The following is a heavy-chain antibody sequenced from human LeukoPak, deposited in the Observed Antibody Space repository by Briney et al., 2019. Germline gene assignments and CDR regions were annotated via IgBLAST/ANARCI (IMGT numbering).Heavy chain of an antibody. J-gene: IGHJ3*02. D-gene: IGHD3-22*01. CDR3: ARECYYDSSGYSHDAFDI. Sequence: PSETLSLTCTVSGGSISSSSYYWGWIRQPPGKGLEWIGYIYYSGSTNYNPSLKSRVTISVDTSKNQFSLKLSSVTAADTAVYYCARECYYDSSGYSHDAFDIWGQGTMVTVSS. CDR2: IYYSGST. CDR1: GGSISSSSYY. V-gene: IGHV4-61*05.